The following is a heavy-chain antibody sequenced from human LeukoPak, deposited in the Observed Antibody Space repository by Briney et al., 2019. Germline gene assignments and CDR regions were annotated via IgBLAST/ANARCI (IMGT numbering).Heavy chain of an antibody. V-gene: IGHV1-46*01. CDR1: GYTFTSYY. J-gene: IGHJ4*02. CDR2: INPSGGST. CDR3: ARDLEDATEDY. Sequence: ASVKVSCKASGYTFTSYYMHWVRQAPGQGHEWMGIINPSGGSTSYAQKFQGRVTMTRDTSTSTVYMELSSLRSEDTAVYYCARDLEDATEDYWGQGTLVTVSS.